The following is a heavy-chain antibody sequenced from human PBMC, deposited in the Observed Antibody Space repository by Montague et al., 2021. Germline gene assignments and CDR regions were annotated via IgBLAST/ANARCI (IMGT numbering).Heavy chain of an antibody. CDR3: ARDQGQGYCGGDCYVGLDY. D-gene: IGHD2-21*01. CDR1: GFTFSNYW. V-gene: IGHV3-7*01. J-gene: IGHJ4*02. CDR2: IKQDGSEK. Sequence: SLRLSCAASGFTFSNYWMSWVRQAPGKGLEWVANIKQDGSEKHYVDSVEGRFTISRDNAKNSLYLQMNSLGAEDTAVYFCARDQGQGYCGGDCYVGLDYWGQGTLVTVSS.